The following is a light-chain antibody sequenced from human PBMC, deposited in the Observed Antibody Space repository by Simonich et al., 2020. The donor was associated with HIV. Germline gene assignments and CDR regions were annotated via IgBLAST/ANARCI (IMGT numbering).Light chain of an antibody. CDR3: QQYNSYSPWT. J-gene: IGKJ1*01. CDR1: QCIPND. V-gene: IGKV1-17*01. CDR2: AAS. Sequence: DIQMTQSPSSLSASVGDRVTITCRASQCIPNDLGWYQQKPGKAPKLLIYAASNLQSGVPSRFSGSGSGTDFTLTISSLQPDDFATYYCQQYNSYSPWTFGQGTKVEIK.